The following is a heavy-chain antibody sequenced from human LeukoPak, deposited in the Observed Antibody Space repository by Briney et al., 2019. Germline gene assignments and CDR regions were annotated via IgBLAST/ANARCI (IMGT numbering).Heavy chain of an antibody. D-gene: IGHD2-21*01. CDR3: ITPLPYSAQ. Sequence: GGSLRLSCAASGFTFSNAYMNWVRQPPGEGLEWVGRIKPKTDGETTEYAAPVKGRFSISRDDSKNMLYLQMNSLKTEDTAVYYCITPLPYSAQGGQGTLVTVSS. J-gene: IGHJ4*02. CDR1: GFTFSNAY. V-gene: IGHV3-15*07. CDR2: IKPKTDGETT.